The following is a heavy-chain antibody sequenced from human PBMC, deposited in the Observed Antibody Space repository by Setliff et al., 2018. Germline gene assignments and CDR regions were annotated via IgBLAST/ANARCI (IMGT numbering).Heavy chain of an antibody. V-gene: IGHV4-39*01. CDR2: TYYRGST. CDR1: GGSISSSSYY. D-gene: IGHD5-18*01. J-gene: IGHJ6*03. CDR3: ARLDGAGLWSHYYYYYMDV. Sequence: SETLSLTCTVSGGSISSSSYYWGWVRQPPGKGLEWIGSTYYRGSTYYNPSLKSRVTISVDTSKNQFSLKLSSVTAADTAVYYSARLDGAGLWSHYYYYYMDVWGKGTTVTVSS.